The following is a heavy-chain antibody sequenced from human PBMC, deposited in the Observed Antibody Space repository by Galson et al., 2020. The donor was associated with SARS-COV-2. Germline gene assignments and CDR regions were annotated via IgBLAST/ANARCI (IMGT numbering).Heavy chain of an antibody. CDR2: ITHGGSS. CDR1: SGSLSGYY. J-gene: IGHJ2*01. V-gene: IGHV4-34*01. Sequence: SETLSLTCAVYSGSLSGYYWGWIRQSPGKGLEWIGEITHGGSSSYNPSLKSRVTISIDTSKNQFFLKVNSVTAADTAVYYCARRRYYGTPSHWYIDLWGRGTLVTVSS. D-gene: IGHD3-10*01. CDR3: ARRRYYGTPSHWYIDL.